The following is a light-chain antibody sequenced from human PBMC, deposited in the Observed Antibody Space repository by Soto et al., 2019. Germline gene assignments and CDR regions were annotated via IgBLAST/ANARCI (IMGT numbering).Light chain of an antibody. CDR2: AAS. J-gene: IGKJ3*01. CDR1: QDISNY. V-gene: IGKV1-39*01. CDR3: LQSYNFPFT. Sequence: DIQMTQSPSSLSASVGDTVTLICRASQDISNYLNWFQQKPGKAPKLLIYAASTLRSGVPSRFSGGESGTEVTLTISSLQPEDFATYFCLQSYNFPFTFGRGTRVDI.